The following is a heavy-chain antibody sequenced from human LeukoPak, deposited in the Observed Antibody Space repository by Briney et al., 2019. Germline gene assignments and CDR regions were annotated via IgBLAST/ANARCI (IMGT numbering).Heavy chain of an antibody. J-gene: IGHJ6*03. Sequence: GGSLRLSCAASGFTFSIYSMHWVRQAPGKGLEWVAVISFDGRNKYYADSVKGRLTISRDNSRNTLNLQMNSLRAEDTAVYYCARDPLRTVDYYYHMDVWGKGTTVTVSS. CDR3: ARDPLRTVDYYYHMDV. CDR1: GFTFSIYS. D-gene: IGHD1-14*01. V-gene: IGHV3-30*01. CDR2: ISFDGRNK.